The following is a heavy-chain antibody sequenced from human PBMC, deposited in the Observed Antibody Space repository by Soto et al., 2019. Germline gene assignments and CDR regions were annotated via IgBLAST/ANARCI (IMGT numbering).Heavy chain of an antibody. J-gene: IGHJ4*02. Sequence: PSETLSLTCSVSGASISSRDYYWAWLRQSPGKGPEWIGSVFYTGFTSYNPSLESRVSVSVDTSKSQFSLKLSAVTAADTAVYYCATSQKGYNWNYFDHWGQGALVTVSS. V-gene: IGHV4-39*01. D-gene: IGHD1-20*01. CDR1: GASISSRDYY. CDR3: ATSQKGYNWNYFDH. CDR2: VFYTGFT.